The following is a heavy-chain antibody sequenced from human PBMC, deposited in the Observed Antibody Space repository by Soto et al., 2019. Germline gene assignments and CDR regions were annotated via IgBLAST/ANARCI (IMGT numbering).Heavy chain of an antibody. J-gene: IGHJ4*02. D-gene: IGHD3-10*01. CDR1: GFTFTYYD. CDR2: IGAAGDT. Sequence: EVQLVESGGGLVQPGGSLRLSCAASGFTFTYYDMHWVRQATGKGLEWVSTIGAAGDTYYPVSVKGRFTISRENAKNSLYLQMTSLRAGDTAVSYCARGITGSYPLWGQGSLVTVSS. CDR3: ARGITGSYPL. V-gene: IGHV3-13*04.